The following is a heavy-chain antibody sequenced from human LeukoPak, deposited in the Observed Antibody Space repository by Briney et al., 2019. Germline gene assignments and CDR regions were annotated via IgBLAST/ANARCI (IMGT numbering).Heavy chain of an antibody. D-gene: IGHD6-19*01. CDR3: ARQYSSGWYYYDY. V-gene: IGHV3-66*04. Sequence: GGSLRLSCAASGFTVSSNYMSWVRQAPGKGLEWVSVIYSGGSTYYADSVKGRFTISRDNSKNTLYLQMYSLRVEDTAVYYCARQYSSGWYYYDYWGQGTLVTVSS. J-gene: IGHJ4*02. CDR2: IYSGGST. CDR1: GFTVSSNY.